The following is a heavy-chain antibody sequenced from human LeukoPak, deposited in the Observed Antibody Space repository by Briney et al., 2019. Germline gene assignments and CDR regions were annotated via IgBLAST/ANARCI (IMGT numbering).Heavy chain of an antibody. D-gene: IGHD4-17*01. CDR3: TRHTDYGDYVRYFDL. CDR2: IRSKANSYAT. J-gene: IGHJ2*01. V-gene: IGHV3-73*01. CDR1: GFTFSGSA. Sequence: GGSPRLSCAASGFTFSGSAMHWVRQASGKGLEWVGRIRSKANSYATAYAASVKGRFTISRDDSKNTAYLQMNSLKTEDTAVYYCTRHTDYGDYVRYFDLWGRGTLVTVSS.